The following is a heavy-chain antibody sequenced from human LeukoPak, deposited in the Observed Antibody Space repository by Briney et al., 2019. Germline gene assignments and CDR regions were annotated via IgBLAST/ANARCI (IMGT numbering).Heavy chain of an antibody. D-gene: IGHD2-2*01. J-gene: IGHJ6*03. CDR3: ARVAEGYCSSTGCSYYYYYYYMDV. Sequence: SETLSLTCAVYGGSFSGYYWSWIRQPPGKGLEWIGEINHSGSTNYNPSLKSRVTISVDTSKNQFSLKLSSVTAADTAVYYCARVAEGYCSSTGCSYYYYYYYMDVWGKGTTVTVSS. V-gene: IGHV4-34*01. CDR2: INHSGST. CDR1: GGSFSGYY.